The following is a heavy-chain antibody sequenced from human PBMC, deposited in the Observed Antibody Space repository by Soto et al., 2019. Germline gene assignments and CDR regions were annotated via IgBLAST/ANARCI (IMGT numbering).Heavy chain of an antibody. CDR3: ARADYNNYGYFDL. J-gene: IGHJ2*01. V-gene: IGHV4-30-4*01. D-gene: IGHD3-9*01. Sequence: QVQLQESGPGLVKPSQTLSLTCTVSGGSISSGDYYWSWIRQPPGKGLEWIGYIYYSGTTYYNPSLKSRVTISVDTAKNQFSLKLSSVTAADTAVYYCARADYNNYGYFDLWGRGTLVTVSS. CDR2: IYYSGTT. CDR1: GGSISSGDYY.